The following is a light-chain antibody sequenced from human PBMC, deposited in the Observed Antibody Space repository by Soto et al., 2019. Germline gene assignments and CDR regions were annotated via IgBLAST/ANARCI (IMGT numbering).Light chain of an antibody. CDR2: DVS. Sequence: QSALTQPASVSGSPGQSITISCTGTSSDVGGYNYVSWYQQHPGKAPKLMIYDVSNRPSGVSNRFSDSKSGNTASLTISGLQAADEADYYCSSYTSSSTLLYVFGTGTKVTVL. CDR1: SSDVGGYNY. J-gene: IGLJ1*01. V-gene: IGLV2-14*01. CDR3: SSYTSSSTLLYV.